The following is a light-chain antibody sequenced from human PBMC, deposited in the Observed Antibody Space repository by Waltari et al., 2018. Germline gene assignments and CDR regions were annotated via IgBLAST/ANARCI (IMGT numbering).Light chain of an antibody. CDR1: QSILTW. V-gene: IGKV1-5*03. CDR2: KAS. CDR3: QQYNTYSPGPT. Sequence: DIQMTQSPSTLSASVGDRVTITCRASQSILTWLAWYQQKPGKAPRLLMSKASSLQTGVPSRFSGSGSGTEFTLTISSLEPDDFATYSCQQYNTYSPGPTFGGGTKVEIK. J-gene: IGKJ4*01.